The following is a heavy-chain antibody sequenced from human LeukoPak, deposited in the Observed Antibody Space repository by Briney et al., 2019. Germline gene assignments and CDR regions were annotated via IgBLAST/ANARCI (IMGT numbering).Heavy chain of an antibody. J-gene: IGHJ1*01. Sequence: NPSETLSLTCTVSGGSISSYYWSWIRQPPGKGLEWIGYIYYSGSTNYSPSLKSRVTISVGTSKNQFSLKLSSVTAADTAVYYCARATLVAQTEYFQHWGQGTLVTVSS. CDR3: ARATLVAQTEYFQH. D-gene: IGHD6-6*01. CDR1: GGSISSYY. V-gene: IGHV4-59*01. CDR2: IYYSGST.